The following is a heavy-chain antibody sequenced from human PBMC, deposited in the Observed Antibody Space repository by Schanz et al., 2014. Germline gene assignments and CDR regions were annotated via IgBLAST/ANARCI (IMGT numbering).Heavy chain of an antibody. CDR1: GFTFSDYY. V-gene: IGHV3-21*01. CDR3: ASGVHVSSLQKGLQF. CDR2: ISSSGSYI. J-gene: IGHJ1*01. Sequence: QLVGSGGGLIQPGGSLRLSCAASGFTFSDYYMNWVRQAPGKGLEWVSSISSSGSYIHYADSVKGRFTISRDNAKNTLYLQMNSLRAEDTAVYYCASGVHVSSLQKGLQFWGRGTLVIVSS. D-gene: IGHD3-10*01.